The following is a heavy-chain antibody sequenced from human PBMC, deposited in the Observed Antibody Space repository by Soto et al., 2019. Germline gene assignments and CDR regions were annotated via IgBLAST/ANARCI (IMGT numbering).Heavy chain of an antibody. Sequence: SETLSLTCTVSGGSISSYYWSWIRQPPGKGLEWIGYIYYSGSTNYNPSLKSRVTISVDTSKNQFSLKLSSVTAADTAVYYCARHSWYYERDSYSYCRDVWRKGTTVT. CDR2: IYYSGST. V-gene: IGHV4-59*08. CDR3: ARHSWYYERDSYSYCRDV. D-gene: IGHD3-22*01. CDR1: GGSISSYY. J-gene: IGHJ6*03.